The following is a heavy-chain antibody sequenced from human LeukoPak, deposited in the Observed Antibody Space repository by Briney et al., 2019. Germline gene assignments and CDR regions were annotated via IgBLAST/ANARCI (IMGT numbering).Heavy chain of an antibody. D-gene: IGHD4-17*01. CDR3: SRGDDYGDYVRD. Sequence: GGSLRLSCAASGFTFSSYWMHWVRQAQGKGLVWVSRINSDGSSTSYADSVKGRFTISRDNAKNTLYLEMNSLRAEDTAVYYCSRGDDYGDYVRDWGQGTLVTVSS. J-gene: IGHJ4*02. CDR1: GFTFSSYW. V-gene: IGHV3-74*01. CDR2: INSDGSST.